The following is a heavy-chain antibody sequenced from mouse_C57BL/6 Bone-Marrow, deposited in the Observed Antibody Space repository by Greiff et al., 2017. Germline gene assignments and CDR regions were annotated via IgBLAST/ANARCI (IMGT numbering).Heavy chain of an antibody. CDR2: ISHYNGGT. CDR3: ARAYSFAY. D-gene: IGHD2-10*01. Sequence: EVQLVESGPVLVKPGASVKMSCKASGYTFTDYYMNWVQQSPGKRLEWIGVISHYNGGTSYHQKFKGKSTLTVDKSYSTAYMELNSLTSEDSAVYYCARAYSFAYWGQGTLVTVSS. J-gene: IGHJ3*01. CDR1: GYTFTDYY. V-gene: IGHV1-19*01.